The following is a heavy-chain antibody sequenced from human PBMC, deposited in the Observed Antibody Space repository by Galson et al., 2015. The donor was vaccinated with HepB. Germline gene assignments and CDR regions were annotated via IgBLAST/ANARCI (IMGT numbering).Heavy chain of an antibody. Sequence: SLRLSCAASGFTFSDYYMSWIRQAPGKGLEWVSYISSSSYTNYADSVKGRFTISRDNAKNSLYLQMNSLRAEDTAVYYCARGDYYGPTADWGQGTLVTVSS. V-gene: IGHV3-11*06. CDR2: ISSSSYT. CDR3: ARGDYYGPTAD. CDR1: GFTFSDYY. D-gene: IGHD3-10*01. J-gene: IGHJ4*02.